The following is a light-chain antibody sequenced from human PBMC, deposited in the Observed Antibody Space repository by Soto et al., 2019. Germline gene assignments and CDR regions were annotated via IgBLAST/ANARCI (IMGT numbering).Light chain of an antibody. CDR3: QAWGRTTVS. CDR2: QDT. J-gene: IGLJ2*01. Sequence: SYELTQPPSVSVSPGQTASITCSGDKLGDRYTYWYQQKAGQSPVLVIYQDTKRPSGIPERFSGSNSGNTVTLTISGTQAMDEADYHCQAWGRTTVSFGGGTKLTVL. V-gene: IGLV3-1*01. CDR1: KLGDRY.